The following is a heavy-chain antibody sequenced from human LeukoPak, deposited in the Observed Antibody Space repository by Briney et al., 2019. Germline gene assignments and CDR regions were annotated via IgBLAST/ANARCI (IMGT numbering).Heavy chain of an antibody. V-gene: IGHV3-23*01. CDR1: GFIFNNYG. CDR3: AKGGSGYFLDL. CDR2: ISNDGGGT. D-gene: IGHD3-22*01. J-gene: IGHJ5*02. Sequence: GGALRLSCAASGFIFNNYGLIWVRPAPGKGLEWVSAISNDGGGTTYADFVKGRFTISRDNFKKTLFLQMNSLRAEDTALYYCAKGGSGYFLDLWGQGTLVTVSS.